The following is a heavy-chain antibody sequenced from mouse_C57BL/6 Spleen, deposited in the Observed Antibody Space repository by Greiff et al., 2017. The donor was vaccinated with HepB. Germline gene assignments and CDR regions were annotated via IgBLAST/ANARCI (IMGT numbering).Heavy chain of an antibody. CDR3: ARRGSSYSGDY. CDR1: GYAFSSSW. V-gene: IGHV1-82*01. CDR2: IYPGDGDT. Sequence: QVHVKQSGPELVKPGASVKISCKASGYAFSSSWMNWVKQRPGKGLEWIGRIYPGDGDTNYNGKFKGKATLTADKSSSTAYMQLSSLTSEDSAVYFCARRGSSYSGDYWGQGTTLTVSS. J-gene: IGHJ2*01. D-gene: IGHD1-1*01.